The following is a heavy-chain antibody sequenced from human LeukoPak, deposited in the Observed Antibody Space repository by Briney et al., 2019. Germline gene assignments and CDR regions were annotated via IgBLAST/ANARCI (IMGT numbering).Heavy chain of an antibody. CDR3: ARDIPNWGSYRSVDY. V-gene: IGHV4-39*02. Sequence: SETLSHTCAVYGGSFSNSNYYWGWIRQPPGKGLEWIGNIYYSGSTYYNPSLRSRVTISVDTSKNQFSLKLSSVTAADTAVYYCARDIPNWGSYRSVDYWGQGTLVTVSS. CDR2: IYYSGST. D-gene: IGHD3-16*02. CDR1: GGSFSNSNYY. J-gene: IGHJ4*02.